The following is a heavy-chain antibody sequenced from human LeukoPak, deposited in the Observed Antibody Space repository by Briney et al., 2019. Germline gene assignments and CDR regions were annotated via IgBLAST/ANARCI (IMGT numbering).Heavy chain of an antibody. V-gene: IGHV4-61*08. J-gene: IGHJ5*02. CDR2: IYYSGST. D-gene: IGHD6-13*01. Sequence: SETLSLTCTVSGGSISSGDYYWSWIRQPPGKGLEWIGYIYYSGSTNYNPSLKSRVTISVDTSKNQFSLKLSSVTAADTAMYYCARASIAAAGTWFDPWGQGTLVTVSS. CDR1: GGSISSGDYY. CDR3: ARASIAAAGTWFDP.